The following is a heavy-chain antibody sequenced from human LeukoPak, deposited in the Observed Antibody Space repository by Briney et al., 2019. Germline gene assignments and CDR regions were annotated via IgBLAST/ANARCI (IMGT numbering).Heavy chain of an antibody. V-gene: IGHV4-38-2*02. D-gene: IGHD2-2*01. J-gene: IGHJ5*02. CDR1: GYSISSGYY. CDR3: ARDLLVGYCSSTSCYNWFDP. CDR2: IYHSGST. Sequence: SETLSLTCTVSGYSISSGYYWGWIRQPPGKGLEWTGSIYHSGSTYYNPSLRSRVTISVDTSKNQFSLKLSSVTAADTAVYYCARDLLVGYCSSTSCYNWFDPWGQGTLVTVSS.